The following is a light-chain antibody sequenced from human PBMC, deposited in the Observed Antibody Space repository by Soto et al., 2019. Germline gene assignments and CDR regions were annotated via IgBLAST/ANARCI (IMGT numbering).Light chain of an antibody. CDR1: SSNIGAGYD. J-gene: IGLJ2*01. V-gene: IGLV1-40*01. Sequence: QSVLTQPPSVSGAPGQRVTISCTGSSSNIGAGYDVHWYQQLPGTAPKLLIYGNSNRPSGAPDRFSGSKSGTSASLAITGLQAEDEADYYCQSYDSSLSVVVFGGGTKVTVL. CDR2: GNS. CDR3: QSYDSSLSVVV.